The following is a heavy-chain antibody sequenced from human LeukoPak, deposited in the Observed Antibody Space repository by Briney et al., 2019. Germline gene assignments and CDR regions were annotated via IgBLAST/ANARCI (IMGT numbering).Heavy chain of an antibody. Sequence: GGSLRLSCAASGVTFSSDAMHWVREAPGKGLEGVAVISYDGSNKYYADSVKGRFTISRDNSKNKVYLQMHSLRAEDTAVYYCGRAVVVVAAGEYWGQGTLVTVSS. CDR3: GRAVVVVAAGEY. D-gene: IGHD2-15*01. CDR1: GVTFSSDA. J-gene: IGHJ4*02. CDR2: ISYDGSNK. V-gene: IGHV3-30-3*01.